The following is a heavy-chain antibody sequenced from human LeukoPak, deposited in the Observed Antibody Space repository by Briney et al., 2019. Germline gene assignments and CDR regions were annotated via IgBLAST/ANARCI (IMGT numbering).Heavy chain of an antibody. V-gene: IGHV1-2*02. D-gene: IGHD2-2*01. CDR2: INPNSGGT. Sequence: ASVKVSCKASGYTFTDYFMHWVRQAPGQGLEWMGWINPNSGGTNYAQKFQGRVTMTRDTSISTAYMELSRLRSDDTAVYYCARDPGSSTSSYYYGMDVWGQGTTVTVSS. CDR3: ARDPGSSTSSYYYGMDV. J-gene: IGHJ6*02. CDR1: GYTFTDYF.